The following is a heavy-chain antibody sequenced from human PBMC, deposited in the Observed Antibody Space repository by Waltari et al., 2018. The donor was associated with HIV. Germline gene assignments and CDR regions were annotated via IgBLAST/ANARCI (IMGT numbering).Heavy chain of an antibody. CDR3: ARGAVGDLYWYFDL. V-gene: IGHV7-4-1*02. J-gene: IGHJ2*01. CDR1: GYTFPRYA. Sequence: QVQLVQSGSELKKPGASGKVSCKASGYTFPRYAMNWVRQAPGQGLEWIGWSNTNTGNPTYAQGFTGRFVFSLDTSVSTAYLQISSLKAEDTAVYYCARGAVGDLYWYFDLWGRGTLVTVSS. D-gene: IGHD1-26*01. CDR2: SNTNTGNP.